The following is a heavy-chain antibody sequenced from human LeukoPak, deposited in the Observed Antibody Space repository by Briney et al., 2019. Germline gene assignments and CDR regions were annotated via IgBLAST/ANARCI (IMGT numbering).Heavy chain of an antibody. Sequence: GGSLRLSCAASRFTFSSYAMSWVRQAPGKGLEWVSAISGSGGSTYYADSVKGWFTISRDNSKNTLYLQMNSLRAEDTAVYYCAKSLGYSYGHPFDYWGQGTLVTVSS. J-gene: IGHJ4*02. CDR1: RFTFSSYA. CDR2: ISGSGGST. CDR3: AKSLGYSYGHPFDY. D-gene: IGHD5-18*01. V-gene: IGHV3-23*01.